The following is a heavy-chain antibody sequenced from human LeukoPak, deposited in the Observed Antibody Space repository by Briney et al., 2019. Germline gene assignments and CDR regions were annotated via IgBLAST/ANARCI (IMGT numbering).Heavy chain of an antibody. CDR1: GGTFSSYA. CDR3: ARELGGYSYGHFDY. CDR2: IIPIFGTA. D-gene: IGHD5-18*01. Sequence: SVKVSCKASGGTFSSYAISWVRQAPGQGLEWMGGIIPIFGTANYAQKFQGRVTITTDESTSTAYMELSSLRSEDTAVYYCARELGGYSYGHFDYWGQGTLVTVSS. V-gene: IGHV1-69*05. J-gene: IGHJ4*02.